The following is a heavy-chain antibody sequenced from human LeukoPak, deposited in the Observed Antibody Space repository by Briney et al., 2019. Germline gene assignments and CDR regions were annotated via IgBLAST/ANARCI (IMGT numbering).Heavy chain of an antibody. CDR1: GYTLTELS. Sequence: ASVKVSCKVSGYTLTELSMHWVRQAPGKGLEWMGGFDPEGGETIYAQKFQGRVTMTEDTSTDTAYMELSSLRSEDTAVYYCATDKGSGWYLDYWGQGTLVTVSS. J-gene: IGHJ4*02. D-gene: IGHD6-19*01. CDR2: FDPEGGET. V-gene: IGHV1-24*01. CDR3: ATDKGSGWYLDY.